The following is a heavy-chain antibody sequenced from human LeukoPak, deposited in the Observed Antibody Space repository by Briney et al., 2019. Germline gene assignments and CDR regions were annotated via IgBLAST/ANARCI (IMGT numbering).Heavy chain of an antibody. Sequence: PGGPLRLSCAPSGFTFSSYSMNWVRQAPGDGLEGAAYISSSSSTIYYADSVKGQFTISRDNAKNSLYLQMNSLRAEDTAVYYCARSRSTVLSHFDYWGQGTLVTVSS. CDR3: ARSRSTVLSHFDY. D-gene: IGHD4-11*01. CDR2: ISSSSSTI. J-gene: IGHJ4*02. V-gene: IGHV3-48*04. CDR1: GFTFSSYS.